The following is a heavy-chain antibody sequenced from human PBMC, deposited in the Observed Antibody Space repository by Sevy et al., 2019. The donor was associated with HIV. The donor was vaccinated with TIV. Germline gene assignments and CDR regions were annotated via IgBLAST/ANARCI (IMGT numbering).Heavy chain of an antibody. CDR3: ASVGIIEKSESQYRFMDY. Sequence: GGSLRLSCAASGFTFTTYWMTWVRQAPGKGLEWVANINQDGSKINYVDSVKDRLIISRYKAKKSRSVQMTRLRADDTSVYYWASVGIIEKSESQYRFMDYWGQGTLVTVSS. CDR1: GFTFTTYW. V-gene: IGHV3-7*01. J-gene: IGHJ4*02. D-gene: IGHD6-6*01. CDR2: INQDGSKI.